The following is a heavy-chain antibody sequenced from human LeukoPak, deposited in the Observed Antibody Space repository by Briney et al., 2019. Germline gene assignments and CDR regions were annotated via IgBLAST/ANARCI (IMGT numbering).Heavy chain of an antibody. V-gene: IGHV3-11*01. J-gene: IGHJ4*02. Sequence: GGSLRLSCAASGFTFSDYYMSWIRQAPGKGLEWVSYISSSGSTIYYADSVKGRFTISRDNAKNSLYLQMNSLRAEDTAVYYCARDRGGITMIVVVINSYFDYWGQGTLVTVSS. CDR2: ISSSGSTI. CDR1: GFTFSDYY. D-gene: IGHD3-22*01. CDR3: ARDRGGITMIVVVINSYFDY.